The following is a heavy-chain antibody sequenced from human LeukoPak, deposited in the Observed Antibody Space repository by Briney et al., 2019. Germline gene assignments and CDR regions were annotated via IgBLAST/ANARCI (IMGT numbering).Heavy chain of an antibody. CDR3: ARRRTGTKPYFNY. J-gene: IGHJ4*02. D-gene: IGHD1-1*01. CDR1: GGSFSGYY. V-gene: IGHV4-34*01. Sequence: PSETLSLTCAVYGGSFSGYYWSWIRQPPGKGLEWIGEINHSGSTNYNPSLKSRVTISVDTSKNQFSLKLSSVTAADTAVYYCARRRTGTKPYFNYWGQGTLVTVSS. CDR2: INHSGST.